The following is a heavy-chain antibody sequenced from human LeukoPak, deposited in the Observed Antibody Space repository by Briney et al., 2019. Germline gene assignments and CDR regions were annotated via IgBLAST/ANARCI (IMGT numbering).Heavy chain of an antibody. Sequence: SETLSLTCTVSGGSISTYYWSWIRQPPGKGLEWIGYIYFSGSTNYNPSLKSRVAISVDTSKNQFSLKLSSVTAADTAVYYCARVRANYFDYWGQGILVTVSS. J-gene: IGHJ4*02. CDR2: IYFSGST. V-gene: IGHV4-59*01. CDR1: GGSISTYY. CDR3: ARVRANYFDY.